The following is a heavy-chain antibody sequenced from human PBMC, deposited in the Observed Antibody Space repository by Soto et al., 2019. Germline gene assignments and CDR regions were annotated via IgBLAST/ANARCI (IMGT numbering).Heavy chain of an antibody. CDR3: ARPHSGGVIIPFDY. Sequence: QVQLVQSGAEVKKPGSSVKVSCRASGGTFSSFAFSWVRQVPGQGLEWMGGIIPSFDTANYAQKFQGRVRXTADESTSTAYMELSSLTSEDTAVYFCARPHSGGVIIPFDYWGQGTLVTVSS. J-gene: IGHJ4*02. CDR1: GGTFSSFA. D-gene: IGHD3-16*02. CDR2: IIPSFDTA. V-gene: IGHV1-69*12.